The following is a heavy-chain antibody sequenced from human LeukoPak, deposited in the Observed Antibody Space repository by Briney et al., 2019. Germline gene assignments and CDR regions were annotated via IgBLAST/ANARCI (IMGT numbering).Heavy chain of an antibody. J-gene: IGHJ4*02. V-gene: IGHV4-34*01. CDR1: GGSFSGYY. Sequence: SETLSLTCAVYGGSFSGYYWSWIRQPSGKGLEWIGEINHSGGTNYNPSLKSRVTISVDTSKNQFSLKLSSVTAADTAVYYCARWYRSYYFDYWGQGTLVTVSS. CDR2: INHSGGT. CDR3: ARWYRSYYFDY. D-gene: IGHD1-14*01.